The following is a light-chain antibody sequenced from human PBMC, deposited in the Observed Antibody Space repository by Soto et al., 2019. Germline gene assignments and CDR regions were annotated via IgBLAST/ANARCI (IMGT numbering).Light chain of an antibody. CDR1: SSDIGGYNY. Sequence: QSALTQPASVSGSPGQSITISCTGTSSDIGGYNYVSWYQQHPGKAPKLIIYEVSDRPSGISNRFSGSKSGNTASLTISGLQADDEADYYCSSYTSSATRVFGGGTKPTVL. CDR3: SSYTSSATRV. J-gene: IGLJ3*02. V-gene: IGLV2-14*01. CDR2: EVS.